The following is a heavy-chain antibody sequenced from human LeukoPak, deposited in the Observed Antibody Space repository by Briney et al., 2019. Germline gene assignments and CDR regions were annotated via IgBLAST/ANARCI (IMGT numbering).Heavy chain of an antibody. CDR3: ARGGGFGSPPAY. CDR2: IYHSGSV. J-gene: IGHJ4*02. CDR1: GGSISNYY. Sequence: SETLSLTCTVSGGSISNYYWSWIRQPPGKGLECIGYIYHSGSVNYNPSLKSRVTISVDTTNNQFSLKLNSVTAADTAVYYCARGGGFGSPPAYWGQGTLVTVSS. V-gene: IGHV4-59*01. D-gene: IGHD3-10*01.